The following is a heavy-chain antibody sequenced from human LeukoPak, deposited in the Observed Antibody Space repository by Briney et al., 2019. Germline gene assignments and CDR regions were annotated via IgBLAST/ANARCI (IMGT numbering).Heavy chain of an antibody. CDR2: INHSGST. V-gene: IGHV4-34*01. CDR1: GGSFSGYY. CDR3: ARGRSRIHTYYSNYGFVNYYYMDV. Sequence: SETLSLTCAVYGGSFSGYYCSWIRQPPGKGLEWIGEINHSGSTNYNPSLKSRVTISVDTSKNQFSLKLSSVTAADTAVYYCARGRSRIHTYYSNYGFVNYYYMDVWGKGTTVTVSS. D-gene: IGHD4-11*01. J-gene: IGHJ6*03.